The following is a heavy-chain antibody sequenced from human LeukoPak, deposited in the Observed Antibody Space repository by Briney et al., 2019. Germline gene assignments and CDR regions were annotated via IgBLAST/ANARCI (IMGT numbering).Heavy chain of an antibody. J-gene: IGHJ5*02. CDR2: ISGSGGST. V-gene: IGHV3-23*01. CDR3: ARGVFGTMIRGVFDP. Sequence: GGSLRLSCAVSGFSFSSYTMSWVRQAPGKGLEWVSAISGSGGSTYYADSVKGRFTISRDNSKNTLYLQMNSLRADDTAVYYCARGVFGTMIRGVFDPWGQGTLVTVSS. D-gene: IGHD3-10*01. CDR1: GFSFSSYT.